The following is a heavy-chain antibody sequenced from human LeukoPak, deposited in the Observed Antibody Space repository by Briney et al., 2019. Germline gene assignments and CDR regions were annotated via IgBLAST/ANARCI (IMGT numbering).Heavy chain of an antibody. D-gene: IGHD1-14*01. V-gene: IGHV4-39*07. J-gene: IGHJ4*02. Sequence: SETLSLTCSVSGGPLSSSSYYWGWIRQPPGRGLEWIGNIYETGSTNYNPSLKSRVTISVDTSKNQFSLKLSSMTAADTAVYYCARLQSRNHFDYWGQGTLVTVSS. CDR1: GGPLSSSSYY. CDR3: ARLQSRNHFDY. CDR2: IYETGST.